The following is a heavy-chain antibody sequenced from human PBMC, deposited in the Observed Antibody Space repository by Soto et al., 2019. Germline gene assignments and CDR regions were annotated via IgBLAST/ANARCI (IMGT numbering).Heavy chain of an antibody. CDR2: IYTSGST. J-gene: IGHJ4*02. CDR1: GDSMTKYY. CDR3: ARTVGAAYDFDF. D-gene: IGHD1-26*01. V-gene: IGHV4-4*07. Sequence: SETLSLTCTVSGDSMTKYYWSWIRQSAGKGLEWIGRIYTSGSTNYNPSLKSRVTMSIETSNKHYSLSLKSVTAADTAVYSCARTVGAAYDFDFWGQGALVTVSS.